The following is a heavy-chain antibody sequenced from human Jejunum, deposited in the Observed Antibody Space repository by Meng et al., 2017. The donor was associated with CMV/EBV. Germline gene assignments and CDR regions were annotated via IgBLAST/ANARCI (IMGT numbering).Heavy chain of an antibody. Sequence: SVYAFSNCYNNWVPKAEGQRTEWMGIINPAGGSTSYAKKFQGRVDVTRDTSTATVYLTLSDLQSVDTAIYYCARATYTSSWSEAGFEYWGQGTLVTVSS. CDR1: VYAFSNCY. CDR3: ARATYTSSWSEAGFEY. V-gene: IGHV1-46*01. J-gene: IGHJ4*02. CDR2: INPAGGST. D-gene: IGHD2-2*01.